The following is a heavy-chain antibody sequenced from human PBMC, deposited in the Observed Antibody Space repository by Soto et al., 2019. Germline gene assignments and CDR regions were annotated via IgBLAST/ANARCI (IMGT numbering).Heavy chain of an antibody. CDR2: IIPFLGSP. CDR1: GDSISSYA. CDR3: ARAPLHETHTVMDYYFDF. V-gene: IGHV1-69*01. D-gene: IGHD4-4*01. J-gene: IGHJ4*02. Sequence: QMQLVQSGAEVKKPGSSVKVSCEASGDSISSYAISWVRQAPGEGLEWMGGIIPFLGSPRYPQNSQGRVTITADESTNTVYMELTSLRSEDTAVYYCARAPLHETHTVMDYYFDFWGQGTLVTVSS.